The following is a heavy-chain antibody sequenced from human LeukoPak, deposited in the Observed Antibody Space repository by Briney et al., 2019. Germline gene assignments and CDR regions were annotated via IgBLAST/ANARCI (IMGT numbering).Heavy chain of an antibody. D-gene: IGHD1-14*01. CDR3: ARDFTGLDY. Sequence: PGGSLRLSCTASGFTFRNYGIHWVRQAPGKGLEWVAVIWDDGSREYYSDSVQGRFTISRDNSNNTVYQQMNSLRAEDTAVYYCARDFTGLDYWGQGILVTVSS. CDR2: IWDDGSRE. V-gene: IGHV3-33*01. J-gene: IGHJ4*02. CDR1: GFTFRNYG.